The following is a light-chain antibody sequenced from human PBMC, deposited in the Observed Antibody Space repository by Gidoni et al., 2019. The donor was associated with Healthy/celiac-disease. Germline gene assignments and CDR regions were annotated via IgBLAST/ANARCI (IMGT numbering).Light chain of an antibody. V-gene: IGKV3-11*01. CDR2: DAS. CDR1: QSVSSY. CDR3: QQRSNWPRGIT. Sequence: DIVLTQSPATLSLSPGERATLSCRASQSVSSYLAWYQQKPGQAPRLLIYDASNRATGIPARFSGSGSGTDFTLTISSLEPEDFAVYYCQQRSNWPRGITFGQGTRLEIK. J-gene: IGKJ5*01.